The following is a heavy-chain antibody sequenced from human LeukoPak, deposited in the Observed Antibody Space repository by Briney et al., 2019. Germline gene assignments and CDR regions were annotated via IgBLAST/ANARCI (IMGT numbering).Heavy chain of an antibody. J-gene: IGHJ4*02. CDR1: GFTLTDHY. V-gene: IGHV3-72*01. CDR2: SRDKRGRYTT. D-gene: IGHD3-16*01. Sequence: GGSLRLSCAASGFTLTDHYVEWVRQAPGKGLEWVGRSRDKRGRYTTEFAAAVRGRFTISRDEPKNSLYLQMNSLRTEDSAVYYCARLYYESAIHHPFDYWGQGTLVTVSS. CDR3: ARLYYESAIHHPFDY.